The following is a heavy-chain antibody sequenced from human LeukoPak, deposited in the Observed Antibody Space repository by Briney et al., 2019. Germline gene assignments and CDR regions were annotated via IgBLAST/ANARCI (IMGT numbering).Heavy chain of an antibody. V-gene: IGHV1-46*01. CDR3: ARSKRNFDY. CDR2: INPSGGST. Sequence: ASVKVSCKSSGYTCTTYYMHWVRQAPGQGLEWVGLINPSGGSTTYAQRFQDRVTMTRDTSTSTVYMELSSLRSEDTAFYYCARSKRNFDYWGQGTLVTVSS. CDR1: GYTCTTYY. J-gene: IGHJ4*02.